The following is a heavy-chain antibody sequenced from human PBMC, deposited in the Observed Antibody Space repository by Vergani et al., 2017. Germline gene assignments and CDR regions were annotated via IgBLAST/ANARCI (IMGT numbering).Heavy chain of an antibody. CDR2: ISGRGGST. D-gene: IGHD2-2*01. Sequence: EVQLLESGGGLVQPGGSLRLSCAASGFTFSSYAMSWVRQAPGKGLEWVSAISGRGGSTYYADSVKGRFTISRDNSKNTLYLQMNSLRAEDTAVYYCAKDRSYCSSTSFDAFDIWGQGTMVTVSS. CDR3: AKDRSYCSSTSFDAFDI. J-gene: IGHJ3*02. V-gene: IGHV3-23*01. CDR1: GFTFSSYA.